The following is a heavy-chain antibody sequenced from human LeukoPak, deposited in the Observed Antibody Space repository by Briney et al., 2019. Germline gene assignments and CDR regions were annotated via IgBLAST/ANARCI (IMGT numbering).Heavy chain of an antibody. D-gene: IGHD2-2*01. CDR2: INHSGST. CDR3: ARGIVVVPAAPSPSWFDP. CDR1: GGSFSGYY. V-gene: IGHV4-34*01. J-gene: IGHJ5*02. Sequence: PSETLSLTCAVYGGSFSGYYWSWIRQPPGKGLEWIGEINHSGSTNYNPSLKSRVTISVDTSKNQFSLKLSSVTAADTAVYYCARGIVVVPAAPSPSWFDPWGQATLVTVSS.